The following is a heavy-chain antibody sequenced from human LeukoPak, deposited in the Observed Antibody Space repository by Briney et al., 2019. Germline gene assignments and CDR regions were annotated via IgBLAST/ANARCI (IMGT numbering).Heavy chain of an antibody. J-gene: IGHJ4*02. CDR2: IYYSGST. CDR3: AREAPGSNYFDY. D-gene: IGHD2-15*01. Sequence: SETLSLTCTVSGGSISRYYWSWIRQPPGKGLEWIGYIYYSGSTNHNPSLKSRVTISVDTSKNQFSLKLSSVTAADTAVYYCAREAPGSNYFDYWGQGPLVTVSS. V-gene: IGHV4-59*01. CDR1: GGSISRYY.